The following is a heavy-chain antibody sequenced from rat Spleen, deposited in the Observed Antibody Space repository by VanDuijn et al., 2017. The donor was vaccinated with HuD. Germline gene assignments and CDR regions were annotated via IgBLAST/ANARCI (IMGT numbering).Heavy chain of an antibody. CDR1: GFTFSDCF. CDR3: VRQDTSGYSNWFAY. Sequence: EVQLVESDGGLVQPGKSLKLSCAASGFTFSDCFMACVCQGPTTGLEWVATISNDGGRTYYLDSVKGRFTVSRENTERTLYLLVDSLRSEDTATYYCVRQDTSGYSNWFAYWGQGTLVTVSS. D-gene: IGHD4-3*01. CDR2: ISNDGGRT. J-gene: IGHJ3*01. V-gene: IGHV5-29*01.